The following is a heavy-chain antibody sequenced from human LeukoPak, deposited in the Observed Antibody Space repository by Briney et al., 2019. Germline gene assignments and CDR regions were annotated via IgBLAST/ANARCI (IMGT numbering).Heavy chain of an antibody. CDR3: ASGRFGESDFDY. CDR2: ISSSSITI. CDR1: GFPLSSYS. J-gene: IGHJ4*02. D-gene: IGHD3-10*01. Sequence: GGSLRLSCAVSGFPLSSYSINWVRQAPGKGLEWVSYISSSSITIYYADSVKGRFTISRDNAKNSLYLQMNSLRAEDTAVYYCASGRFGESDFDYWGQGTLVTVSS. V-gene: IGHV3-48*04.